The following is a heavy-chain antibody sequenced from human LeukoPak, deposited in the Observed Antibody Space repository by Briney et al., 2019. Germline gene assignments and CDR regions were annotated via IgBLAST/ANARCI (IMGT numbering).Heavy chain of an antibody. CDR3: ARDTYGDWYFDL. J-gene: IGHJ2*01. Sequence: SETLSLTCTVSGGSISSYYWSWIRQPPGKGLEWIGYIYYSGSTNYNPSLKSRVTISVDTSKNQFSRKLSSVTAADTAVYYCARDTYGDWYFDLWGRGTLVTVSS. CDR2: IYYSGST. CDR1: GGSISSYY. D-gene: IGHD3-10*01. V-gene: IGHV4-59*01.